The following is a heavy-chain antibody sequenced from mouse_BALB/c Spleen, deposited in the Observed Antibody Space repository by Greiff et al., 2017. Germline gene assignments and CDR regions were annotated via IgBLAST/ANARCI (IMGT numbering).Heavy chain of an antibody. CDR2: ISSGSSTI. CDR1: GFTFSSFG. J-gene: IGHJ3*01. Sequence: EVMLVESGGGLVQPGGSRKLSCAASGFTFSSFGMHWVRQAPEKGLEWVAYISSGSSTIYYADTVKGRFTISRDNPKNTLFLQMTSLRSEDTAMYYCAYDYGAWFAYWGQGTLVTVSA. D-gene: IGHD2-4*01. CDR3: AYDYGAWFAY. V-gene: IGHV5-17*02.